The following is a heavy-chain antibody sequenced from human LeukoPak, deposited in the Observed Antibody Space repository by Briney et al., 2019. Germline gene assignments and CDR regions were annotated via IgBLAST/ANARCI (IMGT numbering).Heavy chain of an antibody. CDR2: IYPGDSEV. CDR1: GYSFTNYW. D-gene: IGHD1-14*01. Sequence: GESLKISCKGSGYSFTNYWIAWVRQMPGKGLEWMGVIYPGDSEVKYSPSFEGHITISVDNSISTAYLQWSSLKASDTAMYYCARGLTTSFDYWGQGALVTVSS. J-gene: IGHJ4*02. CDR3: ARGLTTSFDY. V-gene: IGHV5-51*01.